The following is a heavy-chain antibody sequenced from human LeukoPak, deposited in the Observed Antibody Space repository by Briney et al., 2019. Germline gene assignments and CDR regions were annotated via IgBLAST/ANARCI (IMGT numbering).Heavy chain of an antibody. J-gene: IGHJ4*02. CDR2: ISSSGSTI. D-gene: IGHD6-13*01. V-gene: IGHV3-11*04. Sequence: GGTLRLSCAASGFTFSDYYMSWIRQAPGKGLEWVSYISSSGSTIYYADSVKGRFTISRDNAKNSLYLQMNSLRAEDTAVYYCARDLAAAILDYWGQGTLVTVSS. CDR1: GFTFSDYY. CDR3: ARDLAAAILDY.